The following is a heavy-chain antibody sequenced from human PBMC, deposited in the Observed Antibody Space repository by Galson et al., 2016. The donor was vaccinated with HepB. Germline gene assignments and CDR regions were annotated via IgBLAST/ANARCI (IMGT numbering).Heavy chain of an antibody. D-gene: IGHD2-15*01. Sequence: SLRLSCAASGFTFSNYDMHWVRQATGKGLEWVSAIGAAGDTYYPGSVKGRFTISSENANNSLYLHMNSLRAGDTAVYYCAREGGCSGGRCHNAAFDIWGQGTMVTVSS. CDR2: IGAAGDT. J-gene: IGHJ3*02. CDR1: GFTFSNYD. CDR3: AREGGCSGGRCHNAAFDI. V-gene: IGHV3-13*01.